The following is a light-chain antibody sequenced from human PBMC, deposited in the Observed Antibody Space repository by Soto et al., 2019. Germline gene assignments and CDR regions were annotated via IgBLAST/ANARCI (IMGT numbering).Light chain of an antibody. J-gene: IGLJ2*01. Sequence: QPVLTQPASVSGSPGQSITISCTGTSSDVGAYNYVSWYQQHPGKAPKLMIYDVTKRPSGVPDRFSGSKSGNTASLTISGLQAEDESDYYCCSFAGTYTIFGGGTKVTVL. CDR3: CSFAGTYTI. CDR1: SSDVGAYNY. CDR2: DVT. V-gene: IGLV2-11*01.